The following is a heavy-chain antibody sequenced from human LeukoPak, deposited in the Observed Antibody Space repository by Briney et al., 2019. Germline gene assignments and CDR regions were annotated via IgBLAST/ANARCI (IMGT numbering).Heavy chain of an antibody. CDR3: ATHGSAHYYMDV. V-gene: IGHV3-23*01. J-gene: IGHJ6*03. D-gene: IGHD2-2*03. CDR2: ISGSGSGT. Sequence: RPGGSLRLSCAASGFTFSSYGMSWVRQAPGKGLEWVSGISGSGSGTYYADSVKGRFTISRDNSKNTLHLQMNSLRAEDTAVYYCATHGSAHYYMDVWGTGTTVTISS. CDR1: GFTFSSYG.